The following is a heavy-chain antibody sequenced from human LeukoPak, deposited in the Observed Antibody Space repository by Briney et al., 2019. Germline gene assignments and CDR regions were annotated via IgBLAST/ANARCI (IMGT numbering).Heavy chain of an antibody. V-gene: IGHV5-51*01. CDR1: GYSFIDYW. D-gene: IGHD5-24*01. Sequence: GESLKISCKASGYSFIDYWIGWVRQMPGKGLEWMGIIYPGDSDTRYSPSFEGQVTISSDKSITTAYLQWSSLKASDTAMYYCAKSNRGDGYNSWFDPWGQGTLVTVSS. CDR2: IYPGDSDT. J-gene: IGHJ5*02. CDR3: AKSNRGDGYNSWFDP.